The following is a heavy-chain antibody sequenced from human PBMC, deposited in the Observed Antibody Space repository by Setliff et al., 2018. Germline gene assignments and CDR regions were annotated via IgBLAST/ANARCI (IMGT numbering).Heavy chain of an antibody. CDR1: GGFIRDYY. Sequence: PSETLSLPCTVSGGFIRDYYWNWIRQSPGKGLEWIGYIYYRGTTNYNSSLKSRVTISIDMSKNQFSLKLSSATAADTAVYFCAAVGIDAGGGWFDPWGHGIPVTVSS. CDR2: IYYRGTT. D-gene: IGHD1-26*01. CDR3: AAVGIDAGGGWFDP. V-gene: IGHV4-59*01. J-gene: IGHJ5*02.